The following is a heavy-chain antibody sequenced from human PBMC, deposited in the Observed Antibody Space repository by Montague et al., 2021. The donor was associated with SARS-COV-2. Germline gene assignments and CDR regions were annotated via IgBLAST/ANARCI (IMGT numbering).Heavy chain of an antibody. J-gene: IGHJ4*02. D-gene: IGHD2-15*01. CDR2: INHSGST. CDR1: GGSFSGYY. V-gene: IGHV4-34*01. CDR3: ARFRSGCCGQSHFDN. Sequence: SETLSLTCAVYGGSFSGYYWGWIRQPPGKGLEWIGEINHSGSTNYNPSLKSRVTISVDTSKNQFSLKLSSVTAADTAVYYCARFRSGCCGQSHFDNWGQGTLVTVSS.